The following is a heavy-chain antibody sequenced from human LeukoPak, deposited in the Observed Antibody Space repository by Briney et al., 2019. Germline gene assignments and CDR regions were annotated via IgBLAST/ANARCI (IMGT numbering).Heavy chain of an antibody. CDR2: ISWNSGSI. CDR1: GFTFSSYW. D-gene: IGHD6-19*01. CDR3: AKDIMAGAFDAFDI. J-gene: IGHJ3*02. V-gene: IGHV3-9*03. Sequence: PGGSLRLSCAASGFTFSSYWMSWVRQAPGKGLEWVSGISWNSGSIGYADSVKGRFTISRDNAKNSLYLQMNSLRAEDMALYYCAKDIMAGAFDAFDIWGQGTMVTVSS.